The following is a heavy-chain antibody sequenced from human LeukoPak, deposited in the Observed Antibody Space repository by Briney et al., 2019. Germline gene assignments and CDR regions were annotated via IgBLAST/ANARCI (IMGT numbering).Heavy chain of an antibody. CDR2: IYYTGNT. CDR3: ARGLVRASGNYLYY. D-gene: IGHD1-26*01. J-gene: IGHJ4*02. Sequence: SETLSLTCTVSGVPISSSNSYWGWIRQPPGKGLEWIGSIYYTGNTYYNASLKSRVTISIDTSKNQISLKLTSVTAADTAVYYCARGLVRASGNYLYYWGQGTLVTVSS. V-gene: IGHV4-39*01. CDR1: GVPISSSNSY.